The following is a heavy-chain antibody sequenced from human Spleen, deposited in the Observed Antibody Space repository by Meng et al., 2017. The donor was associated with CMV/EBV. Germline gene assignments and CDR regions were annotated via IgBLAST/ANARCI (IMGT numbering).Heavy chain of an antibody. D-gene: IGHD1-26*01. CDR3: AKVANDEGSYIYYYYGMDV. V-gene: IGHV3-7*03. Sequence: GESLKISCAASGFTFSSYWMSWVRQAPGKGLEWVANIKQDGSEKYYVDSVKGRFTISRDNSKNTLYLQMNSLRAEDTAVYFCAKVANDEGSYIYYYYGMDVWGQGTTVTVSS. CDR2: IKQDGSEK. CDR1: GFTFSSYW. J-gene: IGHJ6*02.